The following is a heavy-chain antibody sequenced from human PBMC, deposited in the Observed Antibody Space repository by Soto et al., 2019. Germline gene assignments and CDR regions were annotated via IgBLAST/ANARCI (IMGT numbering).Heavy chain of an antibody. CDR3: ARDLPPVDY. J-gene: IGHJ4*02. CDR2: ISAYNGNT. Sequence: QIQLVQSGAEVKKPGASVKVSCKASGYTFSSYHITWVRQAPGQGLEWMGWISAYNGNTNYAPNLQGRVTMTTDPSTSTAYMELRSLRXDDTAVYYCARDLPPVDYWGQGTLVTVSS. V-gene: IGHV1-18*01. CDR1: GYTFSSYH.